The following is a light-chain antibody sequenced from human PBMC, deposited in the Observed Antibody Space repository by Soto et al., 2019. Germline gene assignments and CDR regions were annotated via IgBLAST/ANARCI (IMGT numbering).Light chain of an antibody. CDR1: ESISSW. Sequence: DIQMTQSPSTLSGSVGDRVTITCRASESISSWLAWYQEKPGKAPNLLIYDASSLESGVPSRFSGSGSGTEFTLTISSLQPDDFATYYCQDYSPYSWTFGQGTKVDI. J-gene: IGKJ1*01. CDR2: DAS. V-gene: IGKV1-5*01. CDR3: QDYSPYSWT.